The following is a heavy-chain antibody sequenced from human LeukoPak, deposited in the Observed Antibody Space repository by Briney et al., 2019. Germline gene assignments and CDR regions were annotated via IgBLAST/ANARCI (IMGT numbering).Heavy chain of an antibody. Sequence: SETLSLTCTVSGGSISSGGYYWSWIRQHPGKGLEWIGEMYLSGTTHSNPSVKSRVTISIDKSKNQFFLNLSSVTAADTAVYYCAGLVGRYSSGLYYYYFDYWGQGTLVTVSS. CDR2: MYLSGTT. V-gene: IGHV4-39*07. CDR3: AGLVGRYSSGLYYYYFDY. CDR1: GGSISSGGYY. J-gene: IGHJ4*02. D-gene: IGHD3-22*01.